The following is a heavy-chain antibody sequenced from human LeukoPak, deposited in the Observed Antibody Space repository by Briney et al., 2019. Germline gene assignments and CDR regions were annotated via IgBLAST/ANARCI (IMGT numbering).Heavy chain of an antibody. CDR3: ARKSFHTSSYDY. CDR2: IYYSGST. CDR1: GGSISSSSSY. Sequence: SETLSLTCTISGGSISSSSSYWGWIRQPPGKGLEWIGSIYYSGSTNYNPSLKSRVTISLDTSKNQFSLNLSSVTAADTAVYYCARKSFHTSSYDYWDQGTLVTVSS. V-gene: IGHV4-39*07. J-gene: IGHJ4*02. D-gene: IGHD2-2*01.